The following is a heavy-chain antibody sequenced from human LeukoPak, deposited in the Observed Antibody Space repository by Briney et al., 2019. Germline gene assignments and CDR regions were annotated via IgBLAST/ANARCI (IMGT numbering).Heavy chain of an antibody. D-gene: IGHD6-13*01. Sequence: PGGSLRLSCAASGLTVSTNYMSWVRQAPGKGLEWVSLIYNGGSTYYAVCGKGRFTISRDNSENMLYLQMNSLRAEDTAGYYCARDAAAQQLVHYFDYWGQGTLVTVSS. J-gene: IGHJ4*02. CDR3: ARDAAAQQLVHYFDY. CDR1: GLTVSTNY. V-gene: IGHV3-53*01. CDR2: IYNGGST.